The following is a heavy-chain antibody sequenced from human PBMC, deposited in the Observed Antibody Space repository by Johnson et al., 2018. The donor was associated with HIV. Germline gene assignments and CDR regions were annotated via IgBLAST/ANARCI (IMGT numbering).Heavy chain of an antibody. CDR3: TTETYDSSGYPDAFDI. CDR1: GFTFSSYW. CDR2: IKQDGSET. D-gene: IGHD3-22*01. Sequence: VQLVASGGGLVQPGGSLRLSCAASGFTFSSYWMSWVRQAPGKGLEWVANIKQDGSETYYVGSVKGRFTISRDNAKNSLYLQMNSLKTEDTAVYYCTTETYDSSGYPDAFDIWGQGTMVTVSS. V-gene: IGHV3-7*05. J-gene: IGHJ3*02.